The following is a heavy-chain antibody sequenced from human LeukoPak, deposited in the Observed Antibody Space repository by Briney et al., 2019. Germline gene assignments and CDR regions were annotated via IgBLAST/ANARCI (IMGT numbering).Heavy chain of an antibody. CDR1: GGSISSGSYY. J-gene: IGHJ4*02. CDR2: IYTSGST. V-gene: IGHV4-61*02. CDR3: AKDPRERVGTKPIDY. D-gene: IGHD1-1*01. Sequence: PSETLSLTCTVSGGSISSGSYYWSWVRQPAGKGLEWIGRIYTSGSTNYNPSLKSRVTISVDTSKNQFSLKLSSVTAADTAVYYCAKDPRERVGTKPIDYWGQGTLVTVSS.